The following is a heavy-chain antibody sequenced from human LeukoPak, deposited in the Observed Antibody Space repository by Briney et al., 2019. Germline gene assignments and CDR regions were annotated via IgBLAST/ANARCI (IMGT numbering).Heavy chain of an antibody. CDR1: GGSISSSSYY. V-gene: IGHV4-39*07. CDR2: IYYSGST. CDR3: ARDFFPGLVGGTGAFDI. J-gene: IGHJ3*02. D-gene: IGHD6-19*01. Sequence: SETLSLTCTVSGGSISSSSYYWGWIRQPPGKGLEWIGSIYYSGSTYYNPSLKSRVTISVDTSKNQFSLKLSSVTAADTAVYYCARDFFPGLVGGTGAFDIWGQGTMVTVSS.